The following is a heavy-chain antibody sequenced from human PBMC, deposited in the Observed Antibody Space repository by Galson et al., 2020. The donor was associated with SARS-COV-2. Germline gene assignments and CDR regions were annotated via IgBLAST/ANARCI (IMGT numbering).Heavy chain of an antibody. CDR2: INPSGST. V-gene: IGHV4-34*01. Sequence: SETLSLTCAVYGGSFSGYYCSWIRQPPGKGLEWIGEINPSGSTNYNPSLKSRVTISVDTSKNQFALQLSSVTAADTAVYYCARDRAVTKFYYYYYGMDVWGQGTTVTFSS. CDR3: ARDRAVTKFYYYYYGMDV. CDR1: GGSFSGYY. D-gene: IGHD4-17*01. J-gene: IGHJ6*02.